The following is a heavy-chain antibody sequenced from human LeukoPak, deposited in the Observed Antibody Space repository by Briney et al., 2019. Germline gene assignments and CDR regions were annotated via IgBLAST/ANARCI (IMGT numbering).Heavy chain of an antibody. CDR1: GGSFSGYY. V-gene: IGHV4-34*01. J-gene: IGHJ4*02. D-gene: IGHD3-10*01. CDR2: INHSGST. CDR3: VRGLVRGIAWFDY. Sequence: SETLSLTCAVYGGSFSGYYWSWIRQPPGKGLEWIGEINHSGSTNYNPSLKSRVTISVDTSKNQFSLKLSSVTAADTAVYYCVRGLVRGIAWFDYWGQGTLVTVSS.